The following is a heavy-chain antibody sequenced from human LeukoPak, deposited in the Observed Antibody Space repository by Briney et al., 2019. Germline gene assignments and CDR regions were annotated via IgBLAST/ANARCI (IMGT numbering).Heavy chain of an antibody. V-gene: IGHV3-23*01. CDR2: ISGGGGST. D-gene: IGHD1-1*01. J-gene: IGHJ5*02. CDR1: GFTFSSNA. CDR3: ATGTTGTTSDWFDP. Sequence: PGGSLRLSCADSGFTFSSNAMSWVRQAPGKGLEWVSAISGGGGSTYYADSVKGRFTISRDNSKNTLYLQMNSLRADDTAVYYCATGTTGTTSDWFDPWGQGTLVTVSS.